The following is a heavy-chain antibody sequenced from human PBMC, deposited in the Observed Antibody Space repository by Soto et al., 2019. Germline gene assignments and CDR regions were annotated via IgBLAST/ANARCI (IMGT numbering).Heavy chain of an antibody. CDR1: GFTFSSYA. J-gene: IGHJ6*02. V-gene: IGHV3-30-3*01. CDR3: ARYHCSSNSCHPMDV. Sequence: GGSLRLSCAASGFTFSSYAMHWVRQAPGKGLEWVAVISYDGSNKYYADSVKGRFTISRDNSKNTLYLQMNSLRAEDTAVYYCARYHCSSNSCHPMDVWGQGTTVTVSS. CDR2: ISYDGSNK. D-gene: IGHD2-2*01.